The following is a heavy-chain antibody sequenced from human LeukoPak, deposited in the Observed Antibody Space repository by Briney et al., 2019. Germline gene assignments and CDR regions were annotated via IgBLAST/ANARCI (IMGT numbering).Heavy chain of an antibody. CDR2: IYYSGST. J-gene: IGHJ6*04. CDR3: ARYHSSSWYYGDYGMDV. CDR1: GGSISSYY. Sequence: PSETLSLTCTVSGGSISSYYWSWIRQPPGKGLEWIGYIYYSGSTNYNPSLKRRVTISVDTSKNQFSLKLSSVTAADTAVYYCARYHSSSWYYGDYGMDVWGKGTTVTVSS. V-gene: IGHV4-59*01. D-gene: IGHD6-13*01.